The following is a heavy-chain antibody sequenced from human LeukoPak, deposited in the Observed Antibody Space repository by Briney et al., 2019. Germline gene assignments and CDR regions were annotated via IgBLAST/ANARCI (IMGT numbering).Heavy chain of an antibody. CDR2: ISGSGISR. J-gene: IGHJ4*02. CDR3: AKSKNDFWSGYIHY. D-gene: IGHD3-3*01. CDR1: GFTFSSFA. Sequence: GGSLRLSCAASGFTFSSFAMNWVRQAPGKGLEWVSGISGSGISRGYADSVKGRFTISRDNSKNTLYLQMNSLRAEDTAVYYCAKSKNDFWSGYIHYWGQGTLVTVSS. V-gene: IGHV3-23*01.